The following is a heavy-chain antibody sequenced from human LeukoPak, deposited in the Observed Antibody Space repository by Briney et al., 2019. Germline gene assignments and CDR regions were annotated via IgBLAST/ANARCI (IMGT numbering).Heavy chain of an antibody. Sequence: PSETLSLTCIVSGGSINSYYWSWIRQPAGKGLEWIGRLYSSGSTNYNASFTSRLTMSVDTSKNQFSLTLSSVIAADTAVYYCAGSCSGSSSPDGHYYHMDVWGKGTTVTVSS. CDR2: LYSSGST. V-gene: IGHV4-4*07. J-gene: IGHJ6*03. CDR1: GGSINSYY. CDR3: AGSCSGSSSPDGHYYHMDV. D-gene: IGHD2-15*01.